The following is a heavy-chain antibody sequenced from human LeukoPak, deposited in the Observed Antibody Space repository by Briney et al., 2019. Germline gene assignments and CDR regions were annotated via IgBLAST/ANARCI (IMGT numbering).Heavy chain of an antibody. CDR3: ARRAGAYSHPYDY. Sequence: PGGSLRLSCTVSGITVSSNSMSWVRQAPGKGLEWVSFIYSSVTHYSDSVKGRFTISRDNSRNTLFLQMNSLRAEDTAVYYCARRAGAYSHPYDYWGQGTLVTVSS. J-gene: IGHJ4*02. CDR1: GITVSSNS. D-gene: IGHD4/OR15-4a*01. CDR2: IYSSVT. V-gene: IGHV3-53*01.